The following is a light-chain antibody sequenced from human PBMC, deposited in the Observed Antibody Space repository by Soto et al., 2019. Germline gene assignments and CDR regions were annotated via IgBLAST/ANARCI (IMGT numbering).Light chain of an antibody. CDR1: QSIDRW. V-gene: IGKV1-39*01. Sequence: DIQMTKSPSTLPASVGDRVTITCRASQSIDRWLACYQQRQGKAPKILXFATSSLHSGVPSRFSGSGFGTDFTLTISSLQPEDFANYYCQQNYSPPPITFGQGTRLEIK. CDR3: QQNYSPPPIT. J-gene: IGKJ5*01. CDR2: ATS.